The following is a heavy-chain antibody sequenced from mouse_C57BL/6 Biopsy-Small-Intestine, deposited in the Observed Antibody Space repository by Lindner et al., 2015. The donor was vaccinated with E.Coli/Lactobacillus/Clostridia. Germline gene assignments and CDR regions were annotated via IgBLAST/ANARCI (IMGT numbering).Heavy chain of an antibody. Sequence: VQLQESGPELVKPGASVKISCKASGHSFTDYNMNWVKQNNGKSLEWIGVINRNYGTTAYNQKFKGKATLTVDQSSSTVYMQLNSLTSEDSAVYFCASWNYYGSSYDESVYFDYWGQGTTLAVSS. CDR3: ASWNYYGSSYDESVYFDY. D-gene: IGHD1-1*01. J-gene: IGHJ2*01. CDR2: INRNYGTT. V-gene: IGHV1-39*01. CDR1: GHSFTDYN.